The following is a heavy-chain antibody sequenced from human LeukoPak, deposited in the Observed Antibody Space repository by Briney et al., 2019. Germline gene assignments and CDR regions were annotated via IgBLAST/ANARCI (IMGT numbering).Heavy chain of an antibody. Sequence: GESLKISCKGPGYSFTSYWISWVHQMPGKGLEWMGRIDPSDSYTNYSPSFQGHVTISADKSISTAYLQWSSLKASGTAMYYCARHLDLDGIDYWGQGTLVTVSS. CDR2: IDPSDSYT. CDR1: GYSFTSYW. J-gene: IGHJ4*02. CDR3: ARHLDLDGIDY. D-gene: IGHD1-1*01. V-gene: IGHV5-10-1*01.